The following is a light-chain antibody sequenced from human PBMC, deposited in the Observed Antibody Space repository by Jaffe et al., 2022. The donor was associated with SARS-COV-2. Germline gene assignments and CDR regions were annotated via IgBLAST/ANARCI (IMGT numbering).Light chain of an antibody. J-gene: IGKJ4*01. CDR2: SAS. V-gene: IGKV1-12*01. CDR1: QDIRSW. Sequence: DIQMTQSPSSVSASVGDRVTINCRASQDIRSWVAWYQQIPGKVPKLLIYSASILQSGVPSRFSGSGSGTDFTLTISSLQPEDFGSYYCQQANSFPLTFGGGTKVEIK. CDR3: QQANSFPLT.